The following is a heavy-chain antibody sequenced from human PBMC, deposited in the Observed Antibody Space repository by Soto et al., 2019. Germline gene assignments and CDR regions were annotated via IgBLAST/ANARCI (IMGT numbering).Heavy chain of an antibody. Sequence: GKVSCKASGFTFTSFVVQWVRQARGQRLEWIGWIVVGSGDTNYAQKFQERVTITRDMSTSTAYMELSSLRSEDTAVYYYGSGVGYSYYYAMDVWGQGTTVTVSS. CDR2: IVVGSGDT. D-gene: IGHD3-10*01. CDR3: GSGVGYSYYYAMDV. J-gene: IGHJ6*02. V-gene: IGHV1-58*01. CDR1: GFTFTSFV.